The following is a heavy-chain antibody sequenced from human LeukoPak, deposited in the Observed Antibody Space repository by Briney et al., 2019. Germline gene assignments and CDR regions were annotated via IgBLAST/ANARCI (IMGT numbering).Heavy chain of an antibody. Sequence: PSETLSLTCTVSGGSISSYYWSWIRQPPGKGLEWIGYIYYSGSTNYNPSLKSRVTISVDTSKNQFSLKLSSVTAADTAVYYCARTPRNSDAFDIWGQGTMVTVSS. CDR3: ARTPRNSDAFDI. D-gene: IGHD1-7*01. V-gene: IGHV4-59*08. CDR2: IYYSGST. CDR1: GGSISSYY. J-gene: IGHJ3*02.